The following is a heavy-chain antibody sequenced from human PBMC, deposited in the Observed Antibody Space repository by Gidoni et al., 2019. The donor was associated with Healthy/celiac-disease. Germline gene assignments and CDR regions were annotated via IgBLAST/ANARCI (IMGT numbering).Heavy chain of an antibody. Sequence: QVQLVQSGAEVKKPGSSVKVSCKASGGTFSSYAISWVRQAPGQGLEWMGGIIPIFGTANYAQKFQGRVTITADESTSTAYMELSSLRSEDTAVYYCASTTYGDYDKYYYYYYGMDVWGQGTTVTVSS. J-gene: IGHJ6*02. CDR1: GGTFSSYA. CDR3: ASTTYGDYDKYYYYYYGMDV. D-gene: IGHD4-17*01. CDR2: IIPIFGTA. V-gene: IGHV1-69*01.